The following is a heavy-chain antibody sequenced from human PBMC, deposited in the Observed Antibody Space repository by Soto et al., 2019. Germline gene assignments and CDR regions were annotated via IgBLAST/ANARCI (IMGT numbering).Heavy chain of an antibody. D-gene: IGHD3-10*01. CDR1: GGTLSSYA. V-gene: IGHV1-69*17. CDR2: IIPIFNIP. CDR3: AKARGYGSGRNDHYYGMDV. J-gene: IGHJ6*02. Sequence: QVHLVQSGSEVRKPGSSVKVSCKDSGGTLSSYAITWVRLVPGQGLEWMGGIIPIFNIPDYAQKFQGRVSITADKATSTAYMELSNLRSEDTAIYYCAKARGYGSGRNDHYYGMDVWGQGTTVTVSS.